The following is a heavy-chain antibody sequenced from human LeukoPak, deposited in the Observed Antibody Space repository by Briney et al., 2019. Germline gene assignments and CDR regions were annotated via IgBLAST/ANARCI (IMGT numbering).Heavy chain of an antibody. Sequence: GGSLRLSCAASGFTFSSYGMHWVRQAPGKGLEWVAFIRYDGSNKYYADSVKGRFTISRDKSKNTLYLQMNSLRAEDTAVYYSAKDQGYYYDSSGLPSGYWGQGTLVTVSS. CDR1: GFTFSSYG. CDR3: AKDQGYYYDSSGLPSGY. CDR2: IRYDGSNK. V-gene: IGHV3-30*02. J-gene: IGHJ4*02. D-gene: IGHD3-22*01.